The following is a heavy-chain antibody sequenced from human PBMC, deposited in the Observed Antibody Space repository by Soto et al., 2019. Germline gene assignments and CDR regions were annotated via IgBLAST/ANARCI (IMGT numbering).Heavy chain of an antibody. D-gene: IGHD2-2*01. Sequence: PSETLSLTCAVSGGSISSSNWWSLVRQPPGKGLEWIGEIYHSGSTNYNPSLKSRVTISVDKSKNQFSLKLSSVTAADTAVYYCARACSSTSCFYYYGMDVWGQGTTVTVSS. CDR3: ARACSSTSCFYYYGMDV. J-gene: IGHJ6*02. CDR2: IYHSGST. CDR1: GGSISSSNW. V-gene: IGHV4-4*02.